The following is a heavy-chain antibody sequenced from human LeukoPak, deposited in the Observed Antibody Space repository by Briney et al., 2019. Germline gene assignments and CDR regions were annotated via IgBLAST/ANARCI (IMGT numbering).Heavy chain of an antibody. V-gene: IGHV4-34*01. J-gene: IGHJ4*02. CDR3: AGGPTHRIVEYSSSSGGGFDY. Sequence: PSETLSLTCAVYGGSFSGYYWSWIRQPPGKGLEWIGEINHSGSTNYNPSLKSRVTISVDTSKNQFSLKLSSVTAADTAVYYCAGGPTHRIVEYSSSSGGGFDYWGQGTLVTVSS. D-gene: IGHD6-6*01. CDR1: GGSFSGYY. CDR2: INHSGST.